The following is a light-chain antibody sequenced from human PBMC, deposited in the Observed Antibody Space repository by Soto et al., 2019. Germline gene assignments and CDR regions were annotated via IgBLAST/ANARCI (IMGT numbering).Light chain of an antibody. Sequence: DIVLTQSPGTLSLSPGERATLSCRASQSVSTYLAWYQQKPGQAPRLLMYGASTRATGIPARFSGSGSGTEFTLTISSLQSEDFAVYYCQQYNNWHPWTFGQGTKVDIK. V-gene: IGKV3-15*01. J-gene: IGKJ1*01. CDR2: GAS. CDR1: QSVSTY. CDR3: QQYNNWHPWT.